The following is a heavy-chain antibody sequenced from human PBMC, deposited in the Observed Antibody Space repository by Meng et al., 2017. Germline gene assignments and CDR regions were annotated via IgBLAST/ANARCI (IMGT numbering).Heavy chain of an antibody. Sequence: DGPLVATGGGFIQPGGYLTLFCAGAGLTVSSNYMSWVRQAPGKGLEWVSVIYSGGSTYYADSVKGRFTISRDNSKNTLYLQMNSLRAEDTAVYYCARGGSYYSYWGQGTLVTVSS. CDR1: GLTVSSNY. D-gene: IGHD1-26*01. V-gene: IGHV3-53*02. J-gene: IGHJ4*02. CDR3: ARGGSYYSY. CDR2: IYSGGST.